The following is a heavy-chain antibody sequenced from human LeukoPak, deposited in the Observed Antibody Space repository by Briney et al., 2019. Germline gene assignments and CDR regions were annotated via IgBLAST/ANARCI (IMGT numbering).Heavy chain of an antibody. V-gene: IGHV3-48*01. D-gene: IGHD6-13*01. CDR2: ISSSSSTI. J-gene: IGHJ6*03. CDR1: GFTFSSYS. CDR3: ARDHIAAAGRVYYYYYYMDV. Sequence: GGSLRLSCAASGFTFSSYSMNWVRQAPGKGLEWVSYISSSSSTIYYADSVKGRFTIYRDNAKNSLYLQMNSLRAEDTAVYYCARDHIAAAGRVYYYYYYMDVWGKGTTVTVSS.